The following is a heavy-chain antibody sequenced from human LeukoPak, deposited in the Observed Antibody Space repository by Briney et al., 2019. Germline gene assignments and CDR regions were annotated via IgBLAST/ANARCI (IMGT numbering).Heavy chain of an antibody. CDR3: VRSPTYYNMDV. CDR2: ISYDGTNK. J-gene: IGHJ6*03. V-gene: IGHV3-30*04. Sequence: GGSLTLSCPASGFTFSNHVIHWVRQAPGKGLEWLAVISYDGTNKYYADSVKGRFTISRDHSQSTVDLHMNNLRGADTAVYYCVRSPTYYNMDVWGKGTTVTVSS. CDR1: GFTFSNHV.